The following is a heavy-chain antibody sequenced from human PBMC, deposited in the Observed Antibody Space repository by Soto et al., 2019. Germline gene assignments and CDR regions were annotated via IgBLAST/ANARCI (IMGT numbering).Heavy chain of an antibody. CDR3: ARVFGGVYDYIWGSYRYAYYYMDV. V-gene: IGHV1-8*01. J-gene: IGHJ6*03. Sequence: GALVQVSRKASGYTFTSYYINWVRQATGQGLEWMGWMNPNSGNTGYAQKLPPRVTMTRNTSISTAYMELSSLRSEDTAVYYCARVFGGVYDYIWGSYRYAYYYMDVWGKGTTVTVSS. CDR1: GYTFTSYY. CDR2: MNPNSGNT. D-gene: IGHD3-16*02.